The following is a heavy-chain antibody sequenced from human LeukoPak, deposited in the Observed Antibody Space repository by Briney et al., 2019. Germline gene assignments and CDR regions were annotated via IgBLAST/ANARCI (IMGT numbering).Heavy chain of an antibody. V-gene: IGHV3-7*01. CDR2: IKQDGGEK. Sequence: GGSLRLSCAASGFTFSSYWMSWVRQAPGKGLEWVANIKQDGGEKNYVDSVKGRFTVSRDNAKNSLYLQVNSLRAEDTAVYYCARSPSSVSYSGKYDYWGQGTLVTVSS. J-gene: IGHJ4*02. CDR1: GFTFSSYW. CDR3: ARSPSSVSYSGKYDY. D-gene: IGHD1-26*01.